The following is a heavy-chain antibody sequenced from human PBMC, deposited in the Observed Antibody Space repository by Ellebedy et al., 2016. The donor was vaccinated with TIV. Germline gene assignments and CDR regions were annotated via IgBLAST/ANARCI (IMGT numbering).Heavy chain of an antibody. CDR1: GFSFSTYG. D-gene: IGHD3-10*01. Sequence: PGGSLRLSCAASGFSFSTYGMNWVRQAPGKGLEWLSYITSTSDTKYYAYSVKGRFTISRDNPKNSMYLQMDSLRAEDTGVYYCARGLFGSGRYSCDYWGQGTLVIVSS. CDR2: ITSTSDTK. J-gene: IGHJ4*02. CDR3: ARGLFGSGRYSCDY. V-gene: IGHV3-48*04.